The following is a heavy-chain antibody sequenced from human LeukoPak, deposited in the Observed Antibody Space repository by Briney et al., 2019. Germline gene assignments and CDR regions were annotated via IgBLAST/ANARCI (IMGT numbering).Heavy chain of an antibody. CDR1: GDSVSSNSAA. CDR2: TYYRSKWYN. Sequence: SQTLSLTCAISGDSVSSNSAAWNWIRQSPSRGLEWLGRTYYRSKWYNDYAVSVKSRITINPDTSKNQFSLQLNSVTPEDTAVYYCARDLPIFGVVYYYYYMDVWGKGTTVTVSS. CDR3: ARDLPIFGVVYYYYYMDV. J-gene: IGHJ6*03. D-gene: IGHD3-3*01. V-gene: IGHV6-1*01.